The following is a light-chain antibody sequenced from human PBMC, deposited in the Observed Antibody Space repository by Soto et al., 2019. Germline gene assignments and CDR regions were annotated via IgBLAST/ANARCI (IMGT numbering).Light chain of an antibody. CDR1: QTISSTY. J-gene: IGKJ5*01. CDR3: LQYGSSLIT. V-gene: IGKV3-20*01. Sequence: DIVLTQSPGTLSLSPGERVTLSCRASQTISSTYFAWYQQKPGQAPRLLIYGASSRATGIPVRFSGTGSGTDFAPTISRLEPEDSAVYYCLQYGSSLITFGRGTRLEIK. CDR2: GAS.